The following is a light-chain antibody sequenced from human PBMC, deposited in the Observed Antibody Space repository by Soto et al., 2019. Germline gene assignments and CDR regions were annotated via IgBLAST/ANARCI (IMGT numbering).Light chain of an antibody. J-gene: IGKJ2*01. Sequence: DIQMTQSPSTLSASVGDRVTITCRASQSVNNWLAWYQQKPGQAPKLLIYDVSTLQSGVPSRFXGSGSGTXXXXXXXXLQPDDFATYYCHQYNTYYTFGQGTKLEI. CDR2: DVS. CDR3: HQYNTYYT. CDR1: QSVNNW. V-gene: IGKV1-5*01.